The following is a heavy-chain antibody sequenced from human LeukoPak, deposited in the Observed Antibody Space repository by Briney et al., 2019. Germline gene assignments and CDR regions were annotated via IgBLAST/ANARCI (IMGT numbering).Heavy chain of an antibody. J-gene: IGHJ4*02. V-gene: IGHV1-46*01. CDR3: ARGGPTQYYYDSSGYWFDY. CDR1: GYTFTSYY. Sequence: ASVKVSCKASGYTFTSYYMHWVRQAPGQGLEWMGIINPSGGSTNYAQKFQGRVTMTRDTSTSTVYMELSSLRSEDTAVYYCARGGPTQYYYDSSGYWFDYWGQGTLVTVSS. CDR2: INPSGGST. D-gene: IGHD3-22*01.